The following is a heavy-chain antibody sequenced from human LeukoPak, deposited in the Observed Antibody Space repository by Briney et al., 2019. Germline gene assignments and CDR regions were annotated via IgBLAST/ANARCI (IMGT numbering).Heavy chain of an antibody. D-gene: IGHD1-14*01. CDR1: GGSISSSSYY. CDR2: IYYSGST. CDR3: ARYRDEGHYYYYMDV. Sequence: SETLSLTCTVSGGSISSSSYYWGWIRQPPGKGLEWIGSIYYSGSTYYNPSLKSRVTISVDRSKNQFSLKLSSVTAADTAVYYFARYRDEGHYYYYMDVWGKGTTVTVSS. J-gene: IGHJ6*03. V-gene: IGHV4-39*07.